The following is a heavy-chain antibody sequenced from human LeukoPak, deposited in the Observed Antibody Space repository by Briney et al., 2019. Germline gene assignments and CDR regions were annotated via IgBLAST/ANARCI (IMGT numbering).Heavy chain of an antibody. CDR2: ISSSSSYI. Sequence: NPGGSLRLSCAASGFTFSSYSMNWVRQAPGKGLEWVSSISSSSSYIYYADSVKGRFTISRDNAKNSLCLQMNSLRAEDTAVYYCARDDCSSTSCYRNGLYYYYGMDVWGQGTTVTVSS. V-gene: IGHV3-21*01. J-gene: IGHJ6*02. CDR1: GFTFSSYS. D-gene: IGHD2-2*01. CDR3: ARDDCSSTSCYRNGLYYYYGMDV.